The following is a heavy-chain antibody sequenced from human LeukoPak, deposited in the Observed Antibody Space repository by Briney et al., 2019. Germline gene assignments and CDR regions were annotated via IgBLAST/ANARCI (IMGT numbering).Heavy chain of an antibody. D-gene: IGHD3-22*01. CDR1: GGTFSSYA. CDR3: AREFMRFSVKSLLYDSSGYSDY. CDR2: IIPIFGTA. J-gene: IGHJ4*02. Sequence: SVKVSCKASGGTFSSYAISWVRQAPGQGLEWMGRIIPIFGTANYVQKFQGRVTITTDESTSTAYMELSSLRSEDTAVYYCAREFMRFSVKSLLYDSSGYSDYWGQGTLVTVSS. V-gene: IGHV1-69*05.